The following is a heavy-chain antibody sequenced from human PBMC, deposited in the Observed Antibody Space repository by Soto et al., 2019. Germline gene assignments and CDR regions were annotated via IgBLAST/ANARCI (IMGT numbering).Heavy chain of an antibody. Sequence: PGGSLRLSCAASGFTFSSYAMSWVRQAPGKGPEWVSAISGSGGSTYYADSVKGRFTISRDNSKNTLYLQMNSLRAEDTAVYYCAKGGDLWGKSSGYYYECHYWGQGTLVTVSS. CDR2: ISGSGGST. CDR3: AKGGDLWGKSSGYYYECHY. D-gene: IGHD3-22*01. CDR1: GFTFSSYA. J-gene: IGHJ4*02. V-gene: IGHV3-23*01.